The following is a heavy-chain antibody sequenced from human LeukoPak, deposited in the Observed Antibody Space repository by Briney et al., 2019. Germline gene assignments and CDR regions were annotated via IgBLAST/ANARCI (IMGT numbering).Heavy chain of an antibody. Sequence: GGSLRLSCAASGFTFSSYGMSWVRQAPGKGLEWVSTISGPAGGTYYADSVQGRFIISRDNSKNTVYLQLNSLRAEDTAVYYCARTTESYFDLWGRGTLVTVSS. V-gene: IGHV3-23*01. D-gene: IGHD1-1*01. J-gene: IGHJ2*01. CDR3: ARTTESYFDL. CDR1: GFTFSSYG. CDR2: ISGPAGGT.